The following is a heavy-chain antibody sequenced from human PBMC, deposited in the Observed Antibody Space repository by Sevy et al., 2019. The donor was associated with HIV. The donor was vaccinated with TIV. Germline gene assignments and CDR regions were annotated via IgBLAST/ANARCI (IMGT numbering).Heavy chain of an antibody. Sequence: GGSLRLSCGASGFIFSNAWMSWVRQAPGKGLEWVGRIKSKADGGTPDYAEPVKGTFTISRDDSINTLYLQMNSLRTDDTSVYYCGYSEYGHYYDYWGQGTLVTVSS. CDR1: GFIFSNAW. J-gene: IGHJ4*02. CDR2: IKSKADGGTP. D-gene: IGHD1-26*01. CDR3: GYSEYGHYYDY. V-gene: IGHV3-15*01.